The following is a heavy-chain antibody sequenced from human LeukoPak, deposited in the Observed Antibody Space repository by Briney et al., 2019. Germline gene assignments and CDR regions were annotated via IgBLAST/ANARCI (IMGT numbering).Heavy chain of an antibody. J-gene: IGHJ4*02. CDR2: ISYDGSNK. Sequence: GGSLRLSCAASGFTFSSHAMHWVRQAPGKGLEWVAVISYDGSNKYYADSVKGRFTISRDNSKNTLYLQMNSLRAEDTAVYYCAGGPTAMAALDYWGQGTLVTVSS. CDR3: AGGPTAMAALDY. CDR1: GFTFSSHA. V-gene: IGHV3-30*03. D-gene: IGHD5-18*01.